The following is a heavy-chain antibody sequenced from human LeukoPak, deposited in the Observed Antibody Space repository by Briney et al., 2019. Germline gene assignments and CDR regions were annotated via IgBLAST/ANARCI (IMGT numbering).Heavy chain of an antibody. CDR2: IIPIFGTA. CDR3: AIIVSDYYCYYMDV. V-gene: IGHV1-69*05. CDR1: GGTFSSYA. Sequence: ASVKVSCKASGGTFSSYAISWVRQAPGQGLEWMGGIIPIFGTANYAQKFQGRVTITTDESTSTAYMELSSLRSEDTAVYYCAIIVSDYYCYYMDVWGKGTTVTVSS. D-gene: IGHD1-26*01. J-gene: IGHJ6*03.